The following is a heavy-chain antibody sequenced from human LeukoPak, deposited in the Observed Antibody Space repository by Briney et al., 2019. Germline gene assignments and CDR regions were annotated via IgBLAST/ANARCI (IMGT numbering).Heavy chain of an antibody. V-gene: IGHV3-21*04. Sequence: GGSLRLSCAGSEFTFSSYSMHWVRQAPGKGLEWVSSISGRSDDIYYADSVKGRFTISRDNAKNSLYLQLNSLRAEDTALYYCAKDGSSGWFLYWGQGTLVTVSS. J-gene: IGHJ4*02. D-gene: IGHD6-19*01. CDR1: EFTFSSYS. CDR2: ISGRSDDI. CDR3: AKDGSSGWFLY.